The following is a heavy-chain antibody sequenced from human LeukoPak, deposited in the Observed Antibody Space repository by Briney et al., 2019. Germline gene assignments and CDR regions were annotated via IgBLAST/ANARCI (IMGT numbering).Heavy chain of an antibody. D-gene: IGHD2-8*01. Sequence: PGGSLRLSCAASGFTFSSYSMNWVRQPPGKGLEWVAIISGNSATIYYAEPVKGRFTISRDNSNNVLHLQMDSLSPDDTAVYYCAKVLPHFTNNWGRYFDYWGQGILVTVSS. V-gene: IGHV3-23*01. CDR3: AKVLPHFTNNWGRYFDY. CDR1: GFTFSSYS. J-gene: IGHJ4*02. CDR2: ISGNSATI.